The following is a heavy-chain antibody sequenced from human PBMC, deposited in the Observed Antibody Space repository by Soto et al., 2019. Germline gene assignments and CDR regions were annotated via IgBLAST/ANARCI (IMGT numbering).Heavy chain of an antibody. CDR2: ISYDGSNK. D-gene: IGHD5-18*01. CDR3: AKQYVQEREYSYGYYYYGMDV. V-gene: IGHV3-30*18. Sequence: PGGSLRLSCAASGFTYSSYGMHWVRQAPGKGLEWVAVISYDGSNKYYADSVKGRFTISRDNSKNTLYLQMNSLRAEDTAVYYCAKQYVQEREYSYGYYYYGMDVWGQGTTVTSP. CDR1: GFTYSSYG. J-gene: IGHJ6*02.